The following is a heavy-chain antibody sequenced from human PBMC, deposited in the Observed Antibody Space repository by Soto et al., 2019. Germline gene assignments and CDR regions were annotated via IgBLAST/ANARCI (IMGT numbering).Heavy chain of an antibody. CDR2: INPSGGST. Sequence: QVQLVQSGAEVKKPGASVKVSCKASGYTFSSYYMHWVRQAPGQGLEWMGIINPSGGSTSYAQKFQGRVTMTRDTSTSTVYMELSSLRSEDTAVYYCARAWGIAAAIDYWGQGTLVTVSS. D-gene: IGHD6-13*01. J-gene: IGHJ4*02. CDR1: GYTFSSYY. V-gene: IGHV1-46*03. CDR3: ARAWGIAAAIDY.